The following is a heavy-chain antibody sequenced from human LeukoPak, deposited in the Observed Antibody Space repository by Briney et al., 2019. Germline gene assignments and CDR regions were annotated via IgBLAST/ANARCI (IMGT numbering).Heavy chain of an antibody. CDR3: ARSPARYCSSTSCYRDHLQGAFDI. Sequence: GGSLRLSCAASGFTFSSYGMHWVRQAPGKGLEWVAVIWYDGSNKYYADSVKGRFTISRDNSKNTLYLQMNSLRAEDTAVYYCARSPARYCSSTSCYRDHLQGAFDIWGQGTMVTVSS. J-gene: IGHJ3*02. D-gene: IGHD2-2*01. CDR2: IWYDGSNK. V-gene: IGHV3-33*01. CDR1: GFTFSSYG.